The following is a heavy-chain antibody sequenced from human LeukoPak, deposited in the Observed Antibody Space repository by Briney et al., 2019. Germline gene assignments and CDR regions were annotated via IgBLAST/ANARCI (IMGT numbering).Heavy chain of an antibody. Sequence: ASVKVSCKASGYTFTGYYVHWVRQAPGQVLEWMGLINPDGGNTNYAQNFQGRVTLTRDTSTSTVYMELSSLRSEDTAIYYCARIRDGYNDAYDIWGQGTVVTVPS. V-gene: IGHV1-46*01. D-gene: IGHD5-24*01. J-gene: IGHJ3*02. CDR3: ARIRDGYNDAYDI. CDR2: INPDGGNT. CDR1: GYTFTGYY.